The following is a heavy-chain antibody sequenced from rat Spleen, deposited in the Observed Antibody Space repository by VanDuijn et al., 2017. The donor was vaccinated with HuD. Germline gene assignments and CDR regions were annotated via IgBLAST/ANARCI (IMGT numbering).Heavy chain of an antibody. CDR2: ISYDDSRT. J-gene: IGHJ2*01. D-gene: IGHD3-7*01. V-gene: IGHV5-29*01. CDR1: GFTFSDYY. CDR3: ARRSGRFDY. Sequence: EVQLVESDGGLVQPGRSLKLSCAASGFTFSDYYMAWVRQAPTKGLEWVATISYDDSRTYYRDSVKGRFTISRDNAKSTLYLQMDSLRSEDTATYYCARRSGRFDYWGQGVMVTVSS.